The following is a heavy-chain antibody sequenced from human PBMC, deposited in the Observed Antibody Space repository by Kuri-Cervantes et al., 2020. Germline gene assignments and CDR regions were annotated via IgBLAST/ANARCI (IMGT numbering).Heavy chain of an antibody. J-gene: IGHJ4*02. CDR2: MSSSGSTI. CDR1: GFTFSDYY. V-gene: IGHV3-11*01. D-gene: IGHD3-10*01. CDR3: ATGEGGSGSHYKAQTDY. Sequence: GGSLRLSCAASGFTFSDYYMSWIRQTPGKGLEWVSYMSSSGSTIYYADSVKGRFTISRDNGKNSLYLEMNSLRAEDTAVYYCATGEGGSGSHYKAQTDYWGQGTLVTVSS.